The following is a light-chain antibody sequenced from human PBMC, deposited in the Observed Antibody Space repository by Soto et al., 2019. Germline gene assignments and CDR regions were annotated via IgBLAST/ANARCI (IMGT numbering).Light chain of an antibody. V-gene: IGLV2-14*01. CDR1: RSDIGAYNY. CDR3: SSYTSRSTLV. Sequence: QSALTQPASVSGSPGQSITISCTGTRSDIGAYNYVSWYQQHASKAPKLIIYEVSNRPSGVSNRFSGSKSGSAASLTLSGLQAEDEADYYCSSYTSRSTLVFGGGTKLTVL. J-gene: IGLJ2*01. CDR2: EVS.